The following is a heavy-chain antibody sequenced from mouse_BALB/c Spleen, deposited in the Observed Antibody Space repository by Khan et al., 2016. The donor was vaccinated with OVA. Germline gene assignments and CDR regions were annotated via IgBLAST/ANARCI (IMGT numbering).Heavy chain of an antibody. J-gene: IGHJ3*01. Sequence: QVQLKQSGAELVKPGASVKLSCKASGYTFTSYYMYWVKQRPGQGLEWIGEFNPSDGDTNFNEKFKSKATLTVDKSSSTVYMQLSSLTSEDSAVYYCTRSGYGTFAYWGQGTLVTVSA. CDR3: TRSGYGTFAY. CDR2: FNPSDGDT. D-gene: IGHD2-1*01. CDR1: GYTFTSYY. V-gene: IGHV1S81*02.